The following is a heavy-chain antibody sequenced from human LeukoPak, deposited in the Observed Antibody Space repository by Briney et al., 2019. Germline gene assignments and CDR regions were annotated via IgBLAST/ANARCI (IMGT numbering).Heavy chain of an antibody. CDR1: GFTSSSYG. D-gene: IGHD3-10*01. V-gene: IGHV3-33*01. CDR2: ILSDGSKE. CDR3: ARALFAGAFYGMDV. J-gene: IGHJ6*02. Sequence: GGSLRLSCAASGFTSSSYGMHWVRQAPGKGLEWVAVILSDGSKEFYTDSVKGRFTISRDNSKNTLYLQMNSLRAEDTAVYYCARALFAGAFYGMDVRGQGTTVTVSS.